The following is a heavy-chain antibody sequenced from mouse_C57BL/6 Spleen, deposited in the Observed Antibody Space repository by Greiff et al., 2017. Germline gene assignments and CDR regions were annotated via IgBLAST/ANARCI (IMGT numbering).Heavy chain of an antibody. CDR2: INPNNGGT. Sequence: VQLKESGPELVKPGASVKMSCKASGYTFTDYNMHWVKQSHGKSLEWIGYINPNNGGTSYNQKFKGKATLTVNKSSSTAYMELSSLTSEDSAVYYCARGYGSSYSAWFAYWGQGTLVNVSA. V-gene: IGHV1-22*01. CDR3: ARGYGSSYSAWFAY. J-gene: IGHJ3*01. D-gene: IGHD1-1*01. CDR1: GYTFTDYN.